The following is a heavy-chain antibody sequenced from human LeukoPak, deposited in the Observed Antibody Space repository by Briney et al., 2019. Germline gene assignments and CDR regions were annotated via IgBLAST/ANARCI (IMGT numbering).Heavy chain of an antibody. D-gene: IGHD1-26*01. CDR2: IYYSGST. V-gene: IGHV4-59*01. CDR1: GGSIRSCN. CDR3: ARGSGSYYYYYYMDV. Sequence: SETLSLTCTVSGGSIRSCNWSWIRQPPGKGLEWIGYIYYSGSTNYNPSLKSRVTISVDTSKNQFSLKLSSVTAADTAVYYCARGSGSYYYYYYMDVWGKGTTVTISS. J-gene: IGHJ6*03.